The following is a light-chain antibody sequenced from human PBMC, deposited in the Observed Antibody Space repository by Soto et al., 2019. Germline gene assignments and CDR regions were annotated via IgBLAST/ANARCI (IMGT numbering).Light chain of an antibody. J-gene: IGLJ1*01. CDR2: GNN. CDR1: SSNIGAGYD. Sequence: QAVVTQPPSVSGAPGQRVTISCTGSSSNIGAGYDVHWYQQLPGTAPKLLIYGNNNRPSGVPDRFSGSKSGTSASLVVTGLQAEDEADYYCQSYATGLSVLYVFGTGTKLTVL. CDR3: QSYATGLSVLYV. V-gene: IGLV1-40*01.